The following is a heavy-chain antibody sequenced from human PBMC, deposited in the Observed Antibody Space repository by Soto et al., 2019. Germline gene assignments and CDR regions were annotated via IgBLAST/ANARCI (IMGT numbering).Heavy chain of an antibody. Sequence: SETLSLTCTVSGGSISSSSYYWGWIRQPPGKGLEWIGSIYYSGSTYYNPSLKSRVTISVDTSKNQFSLKLSSVTAADTAVYYCARQGDGQWLVLQRPDWYFDLWGRGTLVTVSS. J-gene: IGHJ2*01. V-gene: IGHV4-39*01. D-gene: IGHD6-19*01. CDR1: GGSISSSSYY. CDR3: ARQGDGQWLVLQRPDWYFDL. CDR2: IYYSGST.